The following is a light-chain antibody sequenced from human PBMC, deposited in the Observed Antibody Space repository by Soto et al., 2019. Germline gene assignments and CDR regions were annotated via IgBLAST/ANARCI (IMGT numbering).Light chain of an antibody. J-gene: IGKJ2*01. Sequence: EILMTQSPVTLSVSPGERATLSCRASQSVGSNLAWYQQKPGQAPRLLLYGESTRATGIPGRFSGSGSGTEFTLTITSLQSEDFAFYYCQQHNYWPSFGQGTKLEFK. CDR1: QSVGSN. CDR2: GES. CDR3: QQHNYWPS. V-gene: IGKV3-15*01.